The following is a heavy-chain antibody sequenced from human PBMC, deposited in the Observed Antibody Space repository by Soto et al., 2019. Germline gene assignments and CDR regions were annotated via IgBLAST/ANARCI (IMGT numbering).Heavy chain of an antibody. CDR1: GGTFSSYT. CDR2: IIPILGIA. V-gene: IGHV1-69*08. Sequence: QVQLVQSGAEVKKPGSSVKVSCKASGGTFSSYTISWVRQAPGQGLEWMGRIIPILGIANYAQKFQGRVTITADKSTSTAYMELSSLRSEDTAVYYCARDRRGYSYGYGWFDPWGQGTLVTVSS. J-gene: IGHJ5*02. D-gene: IGHD5-18*01. CDR3: ARDRRGYSYGYGWFDP.